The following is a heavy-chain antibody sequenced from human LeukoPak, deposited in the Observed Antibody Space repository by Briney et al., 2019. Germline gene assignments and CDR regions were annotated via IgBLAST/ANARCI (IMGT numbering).Heavy chain of an antibody. J-gene: IGHJ6*03. D-gene: IGHD3-3*01. CDR2: ISAYNGNT. CDR1: GYTFTSYG. Sequence: ASVKVSCKASGYTFTSYGISWVRQAPGRGLEWMGWISAYNGNTNYAQKLQGRVTMTTDTSTSTAYMELRSLRSDDTAVYYCARVPLNDFWSGYYPENYYYYMDVWGKGTTVTVSS. CDR3: ARVPLNDFWSGYYPENYYYYMDV. V-gene: IGHV1-18*01.